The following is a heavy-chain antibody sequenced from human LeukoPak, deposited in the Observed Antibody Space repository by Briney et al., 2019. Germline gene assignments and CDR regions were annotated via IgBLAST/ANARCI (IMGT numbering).Heavy chain of an antibody. CDR3: GRLNTDWGFLFDS. CDR1: GDSISRNTYH. CDR2: IYYSGSI. J-gene: IGHJ4*02. Sequence: SEALSLTCIVSGDSISRNTYHWRWVRQPPGKGLEWIGTIYYSGSIYYNQSLRGRVALSVDTSKNQFSLKLTSVTAADTAVYYCGRLNTDWGFLFDSWGQGTLVTVSS. V-gene: IGHV4-39*01. D-gene: IGHD7-27*01.